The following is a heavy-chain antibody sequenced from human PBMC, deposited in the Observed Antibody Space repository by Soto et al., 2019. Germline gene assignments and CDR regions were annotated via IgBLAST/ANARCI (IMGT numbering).Heavy chain of an antibody. CDR1: GFTFSSYD. Sequence: GGSLRLSCAASGFTFSSYDMHWVRQATGKGLEWVSAIGTAGDTYYPGSVKGRVTISRDNAKSSLYLQMNSLRAEDTAVYYCARDPYYGAIDYWGLGTLVTVSS. CDR2: IGTAGDT. CDR3: ARDPYYGAIDY. D-gene: IGHD3-10*01. J-gene: IGHJ4*02. V-gene: IGHV3-13*01.